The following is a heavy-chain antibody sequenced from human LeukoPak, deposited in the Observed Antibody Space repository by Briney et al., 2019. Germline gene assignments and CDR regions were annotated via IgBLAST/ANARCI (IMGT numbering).Heavy chain of an antibody. CDR1: EFTFSSYA. J-gene: IGHJ4*02. D-gene: IGHD1-26*01. CDR2: ISGSGGST. CDR3: AKDFSGSYYHFFDY. V-gene: IGHV3-23*01. Sequence: GGSLRLSCAASEFTFSSYALSWVRQAPWKGLEWVSVISGSGGSTDYADSVKGRFTISRDNSKNTLYLQMNSLRAEDTAVYYCAKDFSGSYYHFFDYWGQGTLVTVSS.